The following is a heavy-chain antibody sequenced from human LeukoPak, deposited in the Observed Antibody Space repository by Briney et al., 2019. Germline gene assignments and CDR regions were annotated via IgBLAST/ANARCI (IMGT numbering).Heavy chain of an antibody. J-gene: IGHJ4*02. CDR1: GFTFSSYS. V-gene: IGHV3-23*01. CDR3: SNGRTSSGTLQHDY. D-gene: IGHD6-19*01. Sequence: GGSLRLSCAASGFTFSSYSMNWVRQAPGKGLEWVSAISGSGGSTYYADSVKGRFTISRDNSENTLYLQMNSLRAEDTALYYCSNGRTSSGTLQHDYWGQGTLVTVSS. CDR2: ISGSGGST.